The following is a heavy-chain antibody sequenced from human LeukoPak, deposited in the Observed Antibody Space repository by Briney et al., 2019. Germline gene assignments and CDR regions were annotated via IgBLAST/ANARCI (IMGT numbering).Heavy chain of an antibody. D-gene: IGHD1-26*01. CDR1: GFTFSDYY. Sequence: GGSLRLSCEASGFTFSDYYMSWIRQAPGKGLEWVSYISSSGSTIYYADSVKGRFTISRDNAKNSLYLQMSSLRAEDTAVYYCARDRSVVGATPGDYWGQGTLVTVSS. CDR2: ISSSGSTI. J-gene: IGHJ4*02. V-gene: IGHV3-11*04. CDR3: ARDRSVVGATPGDY.